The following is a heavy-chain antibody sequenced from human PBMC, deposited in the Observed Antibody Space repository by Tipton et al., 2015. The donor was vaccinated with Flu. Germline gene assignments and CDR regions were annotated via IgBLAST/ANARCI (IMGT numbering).Heavy chain of an antibody. V-gene: IGHV4-59*05. J-gene: IGHJ4*02. CDR3: ARLSFYDVDLKNFYFED. CDR1: GGSISGYY. Sequence: TLSLTCTVTGGSISGYYWSWIRQPPGKGLEWIGGISYSGNTYYNPSLKSRVVISVDMSKNQFSLKLTSVTAADTAIYYCARLSFYDVDLKNFYFEDWGQGTLVTVSS. CDR2: ISYSGNT. D-gene: IGHD3-10*02.